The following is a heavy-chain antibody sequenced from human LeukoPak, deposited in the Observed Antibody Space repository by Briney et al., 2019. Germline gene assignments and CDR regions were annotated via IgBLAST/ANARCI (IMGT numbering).Heavy chain of an antibody. CDR3: ARDGGSDSSGYLSFGY. Sequence: SETLSLTCTVSGGSVSSGSNYWSWIRQPPGKGLEWIGYIYYSGSTNYNPSLKSRVTISVDTSKNQFSLKLSSVTAADTAVYYCARDGGSDSSGYLSFGYWGQGTLVTVSS. D-gene: IGHD3-22*01. CDR2: IYYSGST. V-gene: IGHV4-61*01. J-gene: IGHJ4*02. CDR1: GGSVSSGSNY.